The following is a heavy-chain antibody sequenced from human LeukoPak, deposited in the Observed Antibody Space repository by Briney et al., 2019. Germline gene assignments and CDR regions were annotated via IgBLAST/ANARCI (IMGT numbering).Heavy chain of an antibody. V-gene: IGHV3-23*01. Sequence: GGSLRLSCAASGFTFSSYSMNWVRQAPGKGLEWVSGISASGGSTYYTDSVKGRFTISRDNSKNTLFMQMNSLRDEDTALYYCAKYVGQSGSNYYGLDVWGQGTAVTVSS. CDR2: ISASGGST. CDR1: GFTFSSYS. CDR3: AKYVGQSGSNYYGLDV. J-gene: IGHJ6*02. D-gene: IGHD1-26*01.